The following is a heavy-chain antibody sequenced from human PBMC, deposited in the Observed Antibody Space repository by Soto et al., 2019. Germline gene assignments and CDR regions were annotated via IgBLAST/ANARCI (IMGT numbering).Heavy chain of an antibody. D-gene: IGHD2-21*01. Sequence: QVQLQESGPGLVKPSQTLSLTCTVSGGSISSGGYYWYWIRQHPGKGLEWIGYIYYSGTTYYNPSLKSRVTIPGDTSKNQFSLKLSSVTAADTAVYYCAASCVACGGFNYYGMDVWGQGTTVTVSS. CDR1: GGSISSGGYY. J-gene: IGHJ6*02. V-gene: IGHV4-31*03. CDR3: AASCVACGGFNYYGMDV. CDR2: IYYSGTT.